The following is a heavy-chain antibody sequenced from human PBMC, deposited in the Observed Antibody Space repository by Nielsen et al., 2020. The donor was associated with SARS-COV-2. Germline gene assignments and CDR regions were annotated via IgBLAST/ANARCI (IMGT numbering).Heavy chain of an antibody. CDR2: IYYSGST. CDR1: GGSISSYY. D-gene: IGHD1-14*01. J-gene: IGHJ6*02. CDR3: ARHVLEYNIYYYYYYGMDV. Sequence: SETLSLTCTVSGGSISSYYWGWIRQPPGKGLEWIGSIYYSGSTYYNPSLKSRVTISVDTSKNQFSLKLSSVTAADTAVYYCARHVLEYNIYYYYYYGMDVWGQGTTVTVSS. V-gene: IGHV4-39*01.